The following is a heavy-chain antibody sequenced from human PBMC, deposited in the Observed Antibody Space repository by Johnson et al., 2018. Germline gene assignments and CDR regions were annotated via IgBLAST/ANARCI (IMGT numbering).Heavy chain of an antibody. J-gene: IGHJ3*02. V-gene: IGHV3-30*18. CDR3: AKTTVGSTRGGALEI. CDR1: EFIFSRFA. CDR2: ISYEGRAE. D-gene: IGHD1-26*01. Sequence: QVQLVQSGGGVVQPGRSXRLSCAASEFIFSRFAMHWVRQAPGQGLEWVAVISYEGRAEYNADSGKGRFTISRDDSKNIRYMQMSRLRIEDTAVYYCAKTTVGSTRGGALEIGGRGTMITVSS.